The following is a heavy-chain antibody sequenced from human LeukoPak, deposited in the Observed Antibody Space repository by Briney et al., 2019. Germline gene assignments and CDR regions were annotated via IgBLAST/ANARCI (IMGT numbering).Heavy chain of an antibody. CDR2: TYYSGST. D-gene: IGHD6-13*01. V-gene: IGHV4-39*07. CDR3: ARNHRVIAAAGTGWFDP. Sequence: SETLSLTCTVSGGSISSSSYYWGWIRQPPGKGLEWIGSTYYSGSTYYNPSLKSRVTISVDTSKNQFSLKLSSVTAADTAVYYCARNHRVIAAAGTGWFDPWGQGTLVTVSS. CDR1: GGSISSSSYY. J-gene: IGHJ5*02.